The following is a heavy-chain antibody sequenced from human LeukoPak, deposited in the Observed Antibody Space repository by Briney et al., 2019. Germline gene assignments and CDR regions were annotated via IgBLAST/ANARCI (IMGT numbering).Heavy chain of an antibody. J-gene: IGHJ5*02. CDR1: GYTFTGHG. CDR3: ARTVTVVTPAYNWFDP. CDR2: ISAYNGNT. Sequence: ASVKVSCKASGYTFTGHGISWVRQAPGQGLEWMGWISAYNGNTNYAQKLQGRVTMTTDTSTSTAYMELRSLRSDDTAVYYCARTVTVVTPAYNWFDPWGQGTLVTVSS. D-gene: IGHD4-23*01. V-gene: IGHV1-18*01.